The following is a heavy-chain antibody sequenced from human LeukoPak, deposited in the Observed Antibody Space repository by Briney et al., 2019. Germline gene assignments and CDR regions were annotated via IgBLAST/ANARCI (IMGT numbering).Heavy chain of an antibody. CDR2: IKHDEREE. CDR1: GFTFSESW. D-gene: IGHD5-24*01. J-gene: IGHJ4*02. CDR3: TRVGYIDEGIDY. V-gene: IGHV3-7*04. Sequence: PGGSLRLSCVASGFTFSESWMTWVRQAPGKGLEWVASIKHDEREEYYADSVKGRFSMSRDNGKNSLYLQMNSLRGEDTAIYYCTRVGYIDEGIDYWGQGTLVTVSS.